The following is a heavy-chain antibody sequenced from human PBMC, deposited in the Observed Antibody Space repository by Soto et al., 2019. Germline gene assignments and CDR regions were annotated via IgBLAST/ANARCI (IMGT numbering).Heavy chain of an antibody. CDR3: ARRRGYSGYGSGDAFDI. D-gene: IGHD5-12*01. J-gene: IGHJ3*02. CDR1: GFTFSSYL. CDR2: INSDGSST. Sequence: GGSLRLSCAASGFTFSSYLMHWVRQAPGKGLVWVSRINSDGSSTSYADSVKGRFTISRDNAKNTLYLQMNSLRAEDTAVYYCARRRGYSGYGSGDAFDIWGQGTMVTVSS. V-gene: IGHV3-74*01.